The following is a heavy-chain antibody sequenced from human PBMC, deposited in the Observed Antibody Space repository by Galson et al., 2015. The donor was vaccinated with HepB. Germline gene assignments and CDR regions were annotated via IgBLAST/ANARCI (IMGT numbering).Heavy chain of an antibody. Sequence: SLRLSCAASGFTFSSYAMSWVRQAPGKGPEWVSAISGSGGSTYYADSVKGRFTISRDNSKNTLYLQMNSLRAEDTAVYYCARALRITIFGVVPTHAYGMDVWGQGTTVTVSS. CDR1: GFTFSSYA. D-gene: IGHD3-3*01. J-gene: IGHJ6*02. CDR3: ARALRITIFGVVPTHAYGMDV. V-gene: IGHV3-23*01. CDR2: ISGSGGST.